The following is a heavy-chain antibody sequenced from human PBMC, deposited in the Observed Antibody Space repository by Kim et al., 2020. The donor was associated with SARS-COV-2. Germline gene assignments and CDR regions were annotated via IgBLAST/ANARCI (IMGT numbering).Heavy chain of an antibody. D-gene: IGHD6-13*01. J-gene: IGHJ4*02. V-gene: IGHV1-8*01. CDR3: ARFKQQLVDAFDY. Sequence: ASVKVSCKASGYTFTSYDINWVRQATGQGLEWMGWMNPNSGNTGFAQKFQGRVTMTRNTSISTAYMELSSLRSEDTAVYYCARFKQQLVDAFDYWGQGTLVTVSS. CDR1: GYTFTSYD. CDR2: MNPNSGNT.